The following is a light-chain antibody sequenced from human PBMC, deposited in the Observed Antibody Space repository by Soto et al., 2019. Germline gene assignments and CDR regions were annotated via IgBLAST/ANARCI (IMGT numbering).Light chain of an antibody. CDR1: QSISSY. J-gene: IGKJ3*01. CDR3: HQRSTWPFT. CDR2: DAS. V-gene: IGKV3-11*01. Sequence: EIVLTQSPATLSLSPGERATLSCRASQSISSYLAWYQQKPDQAPRLLIYDASNRATGIPARFSGSGSGTDFTLTISSLEPGDFAVYYCHQRSTWPFTFGPGT.